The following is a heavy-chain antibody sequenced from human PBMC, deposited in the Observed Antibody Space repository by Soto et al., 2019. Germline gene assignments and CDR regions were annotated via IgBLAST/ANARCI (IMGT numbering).Heavy chain of an antibody. CDR3: AKPHGYSGWDFDY. CDR1: GFTFSRYA. J-gene: IGHJ4*02. Sequence: GGSLRLSCAASGFTFSRYAMSWVRQAPGKGLEWVSAISGNGGSTYYADSVKGRITISRDISKNPLFVKMNSLSAEDTAVYYCAKPHGYSGWDFDYWGQGTLVTVSS. CDR2: ISGNGGST. D-gene: IGHD4-17*01. V-gene: IGHV3-23*01.